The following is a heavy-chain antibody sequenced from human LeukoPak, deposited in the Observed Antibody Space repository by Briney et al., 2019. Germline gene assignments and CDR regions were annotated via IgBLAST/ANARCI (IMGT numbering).Heavy chain of an antibody. D-gene: IGHD3-22*01. CDR3: ARTEGYYDSSDYYHNWFDP. V-gene: IGHV4-31*03. J-gene: IGHJ5*02. CDR1: NGSISTGAYH. Sequence: SETLSLTCTASNGSISTGAYHWSWIRQHPGKGLEWIGYIYHIGSTSYNPSLRSRVTISLDTSKNQFSLKLSSVTAADTAVYYCARTEGYYDSSDYYHNWFDPWGQGTLVTVSS. CDR2: IYHIGST.